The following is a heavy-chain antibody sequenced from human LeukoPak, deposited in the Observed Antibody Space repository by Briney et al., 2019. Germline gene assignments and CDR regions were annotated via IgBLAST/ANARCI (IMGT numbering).Heavy chain of an antibody. CDR1: GFTFSSHS. CDR3: ARDGPLGGWYRVEYYFDY. V-gene: IGHV3-48*01. J-gene: IGHJ4*02. Sequence: LPGGSLRLSCAASGFTFSSHSMNWVRQAPGKGLEWVSYISSSSSTIYYADSAKGRFTISRGNAKNSLYLQMNSLRAEDTAVYYCARDGPLGGWYRVEYYFDYWGQGTLVTVSS. D-gene: IGHD6-19*01. CDR2: ISSSSSTI.